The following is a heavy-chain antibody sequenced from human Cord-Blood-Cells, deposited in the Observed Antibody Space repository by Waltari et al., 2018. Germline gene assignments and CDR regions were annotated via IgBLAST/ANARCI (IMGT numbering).Heavy chain of an antibody. CDR2: MKPNSGST. J-gene: IGHJ4*02. CDR3: ARVSYDFWSGYYGYYFDY. CDR1: GYTFTSYD. D-gene: IGHD3-3*01. Sequence: QVQLVQSGAEVKKPGASVKVSCKASGYTFTSYDINWVRQATGQGLEWMGWMKPNSGSTGYAQKFQGRVTITRNTSISTAYMELSSLRSEDTAVYYCARVSYDFWSGYYGYYFDYWGQGTLVTVSS. V-gene: IGHV1-8*03.